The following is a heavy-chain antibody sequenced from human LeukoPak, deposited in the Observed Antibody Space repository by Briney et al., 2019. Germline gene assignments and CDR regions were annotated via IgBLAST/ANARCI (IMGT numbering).Heavy chain of an antibody. J-gene: IGHJ5*02. D-gene: IGHD2-15*01. V-gene: IGHV1-2*02. CDR3: AREKVEGANWFDP. Sequence: VASVKVSCKASGYTFTGYYMRWVRQAPGQGLEWMGWINSNSGGTNYAQKFQGRVTMTRDTSISTVYMELSRLRSDDTAVYYCAREKVEGANWFDPWGQGTLVTVFS. CDR2: INSNSGGT. CDR1: GYTFTGYY.